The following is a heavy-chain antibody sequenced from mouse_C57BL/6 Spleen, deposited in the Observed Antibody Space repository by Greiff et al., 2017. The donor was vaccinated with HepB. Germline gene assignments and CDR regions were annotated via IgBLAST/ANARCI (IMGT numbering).Heavy chain of an antibody. J-gene: IGHJ4*01. CDR3: AREDFWDYDSMDY. CDR1: GFTFSDYG. CDR2: ISSGSSTI. D-gene: IGHD2-4*01. Sequence: EVKLVESGGGLVKPGGSLKLSCAASGFTFSDYGMHWVRQAPEKGLEWVAYISSGSSTIYYADTVKGRFTISRDNAKNTLFLQMTSLRSEDTAMYYCAREDFWDYDSMDYWGQGTSVTVSS. V-gene: IGHV5-17*01.